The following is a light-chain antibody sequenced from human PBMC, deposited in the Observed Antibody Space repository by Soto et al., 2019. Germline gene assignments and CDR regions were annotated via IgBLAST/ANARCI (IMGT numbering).Light chain of an antibody. V-gene: IGKV3-20*01. CDR3: QQFSSYTLT. Sequence: EFVLTQSPGTLSLSPGERATLSCRPSQTVRKNYLAWYQQKPGQAPRLXIYDASSRDTGIPDRFSGGGSGTEFTLTISRLEPEDFAVYYCQQFSSYTLTFGGGTQVDIK. J-gene: IGKJ4*01. CDR1: QTVRKNY. CDR2: DAS.